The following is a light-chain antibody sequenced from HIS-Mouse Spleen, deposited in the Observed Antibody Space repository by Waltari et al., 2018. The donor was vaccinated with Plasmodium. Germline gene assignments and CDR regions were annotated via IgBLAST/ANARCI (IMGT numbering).Light chain of an antibody. J-gene: IGLJ2*01. CDR2: ADR. V-gene: IGLV3-21*03. CDR1: NIGSNS. CDR3: QVWDSSSDHVV. Sequence: SYVLTQPPSVSVAPGKTARITCGGNNIGSNSVHWYQQKPGQAPVLVVYADRDRPSVIPGVFSVANSGNTATLTISRVEAGEEADYYCQVWDSSSDHVVFGGGTKLTVL.